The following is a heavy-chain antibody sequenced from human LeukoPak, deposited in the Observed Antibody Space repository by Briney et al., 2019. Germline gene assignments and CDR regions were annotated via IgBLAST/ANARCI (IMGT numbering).Heavy chain of an antibody. CDR1: GYTFTSYY. CDR2: INPSGGST. Sequence: GASVKVSCKASGYTFTSYYMHWVRQAPGQGLEWMGIINPSGGSTSYAQKFQGRVTMTRDTSTSTVYMELSSLRSEDTAVYYCARVTARGIRYYYYYGMDVWGQGTTVTVSS. J-gene: IGHJ6*02. V-gene: IGHV1-46*01. CDR3: ARVTARGIRYYYYYGMDV. D-gene: IGHD6-6*01.